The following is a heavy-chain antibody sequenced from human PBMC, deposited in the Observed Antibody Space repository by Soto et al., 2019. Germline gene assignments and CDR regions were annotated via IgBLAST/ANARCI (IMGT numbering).Heavy chain of an antibody. CDR2: IYYSGST. Sequence: SETLSLTFTVSGGSISSYYWSWIRQPPGKGLEWIGYIYYSGSTNYNPSLKSRVTISVDTSKNQFSLKLSSVTAADTAVYYCARVRHCSGGSCQVKRSSYNWFDPWGQGTLVTVSS. D-gene: IGHD2-15*01. CDR3: ARVRHCSGGSCQVKRSSYNWFDP. CDR1: GGSISSYY. V-gene: IGHV4-59*01. J-gene: IGHJ5*02.